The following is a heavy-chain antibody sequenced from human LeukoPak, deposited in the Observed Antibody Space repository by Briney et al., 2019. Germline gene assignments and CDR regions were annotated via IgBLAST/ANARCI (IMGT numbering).Heavy chain of an antibody. J-gene: IGHJ4*02. CDR1: GFTFSSYA. CDR2: ISYDGSNK. Sequence: HPGGSLRLSCAASGFTFSSYAMHWVRQAPGKGLEWVAVISYDGSNKYYTDSVKGRFTISRDNSKNTLYLQMNSLRAEDTAVYYCASGQDSSGYYGSGYFDHWGQGTLVTASS. CDR3: ASGQDSSGYYGSGYFDH. V-gene: IGHV3-30-3*01. D-gene: IGHD3-22*01.